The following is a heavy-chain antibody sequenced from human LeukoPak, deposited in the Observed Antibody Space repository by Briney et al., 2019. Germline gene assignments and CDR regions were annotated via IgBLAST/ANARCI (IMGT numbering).Heavy chain of an antibody. Sequence: GRSLRLSCAPSGFTFSRHGMHWVRQAPGKGLEWVAIISNDGSRKYYAHSVEGRFTIFRDNSKNTLYLQMDSLRAEDTAVYYCARDRAWNYFDYWGQGTLVTVSS. V-gene: IGHV3-30*03. D-gene: IGHD3-3*01. CDR2: ISNDGSRK. CDR3: ARDRAWNYFDY. J-gene: IGHJ4*02. CDR1: GFTFSRHG.